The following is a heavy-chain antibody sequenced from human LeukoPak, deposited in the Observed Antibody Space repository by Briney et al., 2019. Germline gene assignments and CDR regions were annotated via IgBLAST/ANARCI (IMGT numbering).Heavy chain of an antibody. J-gene: IGHJ4*02. CDR1: GFSLTTRGVG. V-gene: IGHV2-5*01. D-gene: IGHD5-24*01. Sequence: SGPSLVKPTQTLTLTCTFSGFSLTTRGVGVGWIRQPPGKALEWLALVNSKDEKRYRSSLKTRLTITKDTSKNQVVLTMTNMDYVVTGTYFCAHRASGMATVSFENWGQGILVTTSS. CDR2: VNSKDEK. CDR3: AHRASGMATVSFEN.